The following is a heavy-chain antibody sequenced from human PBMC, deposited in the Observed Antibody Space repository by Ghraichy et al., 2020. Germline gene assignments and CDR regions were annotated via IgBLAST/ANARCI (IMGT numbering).Heavy chain of an antibody. CDR1: GGSISSSSYY. J-gene: IGHJ4*02. V-gene: IGHV4-39*01. D-gene: IGHD6-13*01. CDR2: IYYSGST. CDR3: ARQGRYSSSWKGVSYFDY. Sequence: SETLSLTCTVSGGSISSSSYYWGWIRQPPGKGLEWIGSIYYSGSTYYNPSLKSRVTISVDTSKNQFSLKLSSVTAADTAVYYCARQGRYSSSWKGVSYFDYWGQGTLVTVSS.